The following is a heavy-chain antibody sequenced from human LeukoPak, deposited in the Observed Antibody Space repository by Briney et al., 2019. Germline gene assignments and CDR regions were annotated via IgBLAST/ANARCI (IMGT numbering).Heavy chain of an antibody. CDR3: ARVLGYSSGWYNPGIYYYYMDV. Sequence: GGSLRLSCAASGFTFSSYSMNWVRQAPGKGLEWVSSISSSSSYIYYADSVKGRFTISRDNAKNSLYLQMNSLRAEDTAVYYCARVLGYSSGWYNPGIYYYYMDVWGKGTTVTVSS. CDR1: GFTFSSYS. D-gene: IGHD6-19*01. J-gene: IGHJ6*03. CDR2: ISSSSSYI. V-gene: IGHV3-21*01.